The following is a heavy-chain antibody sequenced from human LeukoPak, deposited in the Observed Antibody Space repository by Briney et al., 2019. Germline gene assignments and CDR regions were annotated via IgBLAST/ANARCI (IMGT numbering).Heavy chain of an antibody. D-gene: IGHD3-10*01. CDR1: GFTFSSYA. V-gene: IGHV3-23*01. Sequence: PGGSLRLSCAASGFTFSSYAMSWVRQAPGKGLDWVSAISGSGSSTYYADTVKGRFTISRDNSKNTLYLQMNSLRADDTAVYYCARSLRVRGVPDYMDVWGKGTTVTISS. J-gene: IGHJ6*03. CDR2: ISGSGSST. CDR3: ARSLRVRGVPDYMDV.